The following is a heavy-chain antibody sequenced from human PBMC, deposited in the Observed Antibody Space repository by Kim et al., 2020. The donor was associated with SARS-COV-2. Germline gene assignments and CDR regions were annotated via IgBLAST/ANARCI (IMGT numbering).Heavy chain of an antibody. CDR1: GDSTSTYY. CDR3: ARGTREGYNDY. CDR2: IYYSGST. V-gene: IGHV4-59*01. D-gene: IGHD5-12*01. J-gene: IGHJ4*02. Sequence: SETLSLTCNVSGDSTSTYYWSWIRQPPGKGPEWIGYIYYSGSTDYNPSLKSRGTISLDTAKNQFSLKLSSVTAADTAVYYCARGTREGYNDYWGQGTLVT.